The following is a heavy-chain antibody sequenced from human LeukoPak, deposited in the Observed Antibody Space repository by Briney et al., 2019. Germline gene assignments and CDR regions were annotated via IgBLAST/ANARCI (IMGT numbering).Heavy chain of an antibody. J-gene: IGHJ4*02. D-gene: IGHD3-22*01. Sequence: GGSLRLSCAASGFTFSSYAMSWVRQAPGKGLEWVSAISGSGGSTYYADSVKGRFTISRDNSKNTLYLLMNSLRAEDTAVYYCAKNRGASGYSDSHYWGQGTLVTVSS. CDR1: GFTFSSYA. CDR3: AKNRGASGYSDSHY. V-gene: IGHV3-23*01. CDR2: ISGSGGST.